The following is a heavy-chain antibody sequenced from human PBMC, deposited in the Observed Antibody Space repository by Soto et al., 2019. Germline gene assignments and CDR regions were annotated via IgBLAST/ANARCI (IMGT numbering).Heavy chain of an antibody. CDR2: IWYDGSNK. CDR1: GFTFSSYG. V-gene: IGHV3-33*01. D-gene: IGHD2-2*02. Sequence: PGGSLRLSCAASGFTFSSYGMHWVRQAPGKGLEWVAVIWYDGSNKYYADSVKGRFTISRDNSKNTLYLQMNSLRAEDTAVYYCARSYCSSTSCYTGIYRWFDPWGQGTLVTVSS. CDR3: ARSYCSSTSCYTGIYRWFDP. J-gene: IGHJ5*02.